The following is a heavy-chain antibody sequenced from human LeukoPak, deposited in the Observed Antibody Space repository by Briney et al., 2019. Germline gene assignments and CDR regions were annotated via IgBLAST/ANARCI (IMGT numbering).Heavy chain of an antibody. CDR2: ISSSSSYI. V-gene: IGHV3-21*01. Sequence: GGSLRLSCVASGFTFSGYSMNWVRQAPGKGLEWVSSISSSSSYIYYADSVKGRFTISRDNAKNSLYLQMNSLRAEDTAVYYCARDRTTGTTGLAFDIWGQGTMVTVSS. CDR1: GFTFSGYS. CDR3: ARDRTTGTTGLAFDI. J-gene: IGHJ3*02. D-gene: IGHD1-1*01.